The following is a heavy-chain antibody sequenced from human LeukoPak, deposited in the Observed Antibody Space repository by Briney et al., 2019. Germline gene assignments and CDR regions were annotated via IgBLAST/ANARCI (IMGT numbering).Heavy chain of an antibody. V-gene: IGHV3-48*04. J-gene: IGHJ4*02. Sequence: GGSLRLSCAVSGFTFSSYSMNWVRQAPGQGLEWLSYISSSSSTIFYADSVKGRFTISRDNAKNSLYLQMNSLRAEDTAVYYCALYPTYYYYSSVHCYYWGQGTLVTVSS. CDR3: ALYPTYYYYSSVHCYY. CDR2: ISSSSSTI. CDR1: GFTFSSYS. D-gene: IGHD3-22*01.